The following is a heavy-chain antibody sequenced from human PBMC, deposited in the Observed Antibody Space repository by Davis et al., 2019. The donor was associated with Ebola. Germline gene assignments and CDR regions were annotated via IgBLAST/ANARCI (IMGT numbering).Heavy chain of an antibody. J-gene: IGHJ4*02. CDR1: GFSLSTSGVG. V-gene: IGHV2-5*01. CDR3: ARTRSYFHFDY. Sequence: SGPTLVKPTQTLTLTCTFSGFSLSTSGVGVGWIRQPPGKALEWLALIYWNEDKRYSPSLKSRLTITKDTSKNQVVLTMTNMDPVDTATYYCARTRSYFHFDYWGQGTLVTVSS. D-gene: IGHD1-26*01. CDR2: IYWNEDK.